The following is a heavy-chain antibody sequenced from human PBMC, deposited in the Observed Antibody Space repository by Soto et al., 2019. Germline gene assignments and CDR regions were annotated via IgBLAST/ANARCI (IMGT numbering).Heavy chain of an antibody. CDR1: GYSFTSYW. CDR2: IDPSDSYT. J-gene: IGHJ4*02. D-gene: IGHD3-10*01. V-gene: IGHV5-10-1*01. CDR3: ARHDNYYGSGSYHSYNFDY. Sequence: SLKISCKGSGYSFTSYWISWVRQMPGKGLEWMGRIDPSDSYTNYSPSFQGHVTISADKSISTAYLQWSSLKASDTAMYYCARHDNYYGSGSYHSYNFDYWGQGTLVTVSS.